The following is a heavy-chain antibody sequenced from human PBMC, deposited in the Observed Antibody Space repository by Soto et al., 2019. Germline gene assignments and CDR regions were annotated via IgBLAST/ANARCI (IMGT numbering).Heavy chain of an antibody. D-gene: IGHD3-22*01. Sequence: ASVKVSCKASGYTFSSYSIGWVRQAPRQGLEWVGWISAYNGNTNYAQKLQGRVTMTTDTSTSTAYMELRSLRPDDTAVYYCARVGRQYYYDGFPAYWGQGTLVTVSS. CDR3: ARVGRQYYYDGFPAY. CDR1: GYTFSSYS. V-gene: IGHV1-18*04. J-gene: IGHJ4*02. CDR2: ISAYNGNT.